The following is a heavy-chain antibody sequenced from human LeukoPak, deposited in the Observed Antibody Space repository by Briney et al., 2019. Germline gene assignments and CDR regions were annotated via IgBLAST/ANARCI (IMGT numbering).Heavy chain of an antibody. Sequence: XLXCAASXFTXSSXXMNWVXQXPXXGXEWVSSISSSSSYIYYADSVKGRFTISRDNAKNSLYLQMNSLRAEDTAVYYCAREWDKGFDPWGQGTLVTVSS. D-gene: IGHD1-26*01. CDR2: ISSSSSYI. CDR3: AREWDKGFDP. V-gene: IGHV3-21*01. J-gene: IGHJ5*02. CDR1: XFTXSSXX.